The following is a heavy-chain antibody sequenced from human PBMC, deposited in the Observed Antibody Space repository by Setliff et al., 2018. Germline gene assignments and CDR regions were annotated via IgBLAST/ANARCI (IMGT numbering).Heavy chain of an antibody. J-gene: IGHJ6*02. CDR3: ARARHFGMDV. CDR2: ISAYNGNT. V-gene: IGHV1-18*01. CDR1: GYTFTSYG. Sequence: GASVKVSCKASGYTFTSYGISWVRQAPGQGLEWMGWISAYNGNTNYAQTFEGRLTLTRDTSIRTTYMELATLRSDDTAVYYCARARHFGMDVWGQGTTVTVSS.